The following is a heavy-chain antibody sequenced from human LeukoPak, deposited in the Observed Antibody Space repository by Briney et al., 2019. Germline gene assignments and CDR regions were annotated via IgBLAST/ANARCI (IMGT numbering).Heavy chain of an antibody. CDR2: IYYSGST. Sequence: SETLSLTCAVSGGSISSSSYYWGWIRQPPGKGLEWIGSIYYSGSTYYNPSLKSRVTISVDTSKNQFSLKLSSVTAADTAVYYCASRIAAAGKGFDYWGQGTLVTVSS. D-gene: IGHD6-13*01. CDR1: GGSISSSSYY. CDR3: ASRIAAAGKGFDY. V-gene: IGHV4-39*01. J-gene: IGHJ4*02.